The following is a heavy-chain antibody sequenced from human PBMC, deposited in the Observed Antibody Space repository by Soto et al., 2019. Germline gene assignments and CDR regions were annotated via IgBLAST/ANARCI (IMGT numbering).Heavy chain of an antibody. Sequence: EVQLLESGGGLVQPGGSLRLSCAASGFTFITYAMTWVRQAPGKGLEWVSTISGRSGRTYYADSVKGRFTISRDNSMNTLHLQMNSLRAEATAVYYWAKDGFTGGFDYWGQGTLVTVSS. V-gene: IGHV3-23*01. D-gene: IGHD3-10*01. CDR3: AKDGFTGGFDY. J-gene: IGHJ4*02. CDR1: GFTFITYA. CDR2: ISGRSGRT.